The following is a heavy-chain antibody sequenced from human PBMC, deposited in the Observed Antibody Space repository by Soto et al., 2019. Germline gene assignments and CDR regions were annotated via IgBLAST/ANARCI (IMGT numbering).Heavy chain of an antibody. CDR3: GKVADSGYYRVDR. CDR1: GLTLSTSS. CDR2: IRRHTSVT. Sequence: EVQLVESGGMLVQPGGSLRLSCAASGLTLSTSSMNWVRQAPGKGLEWISYIRRHTSVTAYADSVKGRFTISRDSAKNSLYLQMDSLRVEDTAVCYWGKVADSGYYRVDRWGQGPLVTVSS. V-gene: IGHV3-48*01. J-gene: IGHJ5*02. D-gene: IGHD3-22*01.